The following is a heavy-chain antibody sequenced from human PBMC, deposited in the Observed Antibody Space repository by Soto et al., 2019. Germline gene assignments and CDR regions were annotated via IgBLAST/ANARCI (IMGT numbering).Heavy chain of an antibody. Sequence: SETLSLTCTVSGVSIRNYYWSWIRQTPGKGLEWIGYIYYTGHTNYNPSLESRVTLSLDTSRSQISLRLSSVTPADTAVYYCAAKSYDFWSGRHILKWFDPWGQGTLVTVSS. D-gene: IGHD3-3*01. CDR3: AAKSYDFWSGRHILKWFDP. CDR2: IYYTGHT. CDR1: GVSIRNYY. V-gene: IGHV4-59*01. J-gene: IGHJ5*02.